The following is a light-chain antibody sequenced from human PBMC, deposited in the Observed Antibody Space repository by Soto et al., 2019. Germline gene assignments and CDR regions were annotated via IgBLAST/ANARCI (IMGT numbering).Light chain of an antibody. CDR1: QSISDW. Sequence: DVQLIQSPSTLSASVGESVTITCRVSQSISDWVAWYQQKPGKAPKLLIYAASSLQSGVPSRFSGSGSGTDFTLTISSLQPEDFATYYCQQSYSTPRTFGQGTKVDIK. CDR2: AAS. CDR3: QQSYSTPRT. V-gene: IGKV1-39*01. J-gene: IGKJ1*01.